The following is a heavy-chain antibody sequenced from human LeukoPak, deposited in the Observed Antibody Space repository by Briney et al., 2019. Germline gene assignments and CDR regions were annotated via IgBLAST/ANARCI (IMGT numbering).Heavy chain of an antibody. J-gene: IGHJ5*02. V-gene: IGHV4-30-4*01. CDR1: GGSLSSGDYY. D-gene: IGHD2-15*01. CDR3: ARGPTIVVVVAAIWFDP. CDR2: IYYSGST. Sequence: SQTLSLTCTVSGGSLSSGDYYWRWLREPPGKGLEWIGYIYYSGSTYYNPSLKSRVTISVDTSKNQFSLKLSSVTAVDTAVYYCARGPTIVVVVAAIWFDPWGQGTLVTVSS.